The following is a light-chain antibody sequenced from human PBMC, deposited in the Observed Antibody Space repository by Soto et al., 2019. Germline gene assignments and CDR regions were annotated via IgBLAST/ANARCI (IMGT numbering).Light chain of an antibody. V-gene: IGKV3-11*01. CDR1: HSFCTF. CDR3: QQRSNWPPTWT. CDR2: DAS. Sequence: EIVLTQSPTTLYLSPGERDTLSCRASHSFCTFLALYQKKPGLASRLLLYDASNRATCIPALFSGSGFGTDFTLTISSLEPEDFAVYYCQQRSNWPPTWTCGQGTKV. J-gene: IGKJ1*01.